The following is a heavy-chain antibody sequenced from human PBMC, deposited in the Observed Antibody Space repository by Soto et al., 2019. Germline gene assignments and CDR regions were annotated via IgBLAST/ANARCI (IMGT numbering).Heavy chain of an antibody. J-gene: IGHJ5*02. Sequence: GGSLRLSCAASGFTFSDYYMSWIRQAPGKGLEWVSYISSSGSTIYYADSVKGRFTISRDNAKNSLYLQMNSLRAEDTAVYYCARVLPMTTVTTSWFDPWGQGTLVTVSS. V-gene: IGHV3-11*01. D-gene: IGHD4-17*01. CDR2: ISSSGSTI. CDR3: ARVLPMTTVTTSWFDP. CDR1: GFTFSDYY.